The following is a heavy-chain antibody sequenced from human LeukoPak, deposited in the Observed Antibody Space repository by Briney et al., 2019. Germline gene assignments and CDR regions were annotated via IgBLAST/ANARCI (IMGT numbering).Heavy chain of an antibody. CDR1: GFTFSDYY. J-gene: IGHJ4*02. CDR3: AREEGGDCSRTSCYTSS. Sequence: GGSLRLSCAASGFTFSDYYMSWIRQAPGKGLEWVSYISGSGSTTYCADSVKGRFTISRDNAKNSLYLQMNSLRVEDTAVYYCAREEGGDCSRTSCYTSSWGQGTLVTVSS. V-gene: IGHV3-11*01. CDR2: ISGSGSTT. D-gene: IGHD2-2*02.